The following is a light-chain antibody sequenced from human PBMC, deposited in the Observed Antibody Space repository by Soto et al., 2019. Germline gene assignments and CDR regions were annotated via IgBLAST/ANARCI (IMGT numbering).Light chain of an antibody. V-gene: IGKV3-11*01. J-gene: IGKJ4*01. CDR3: EYYGSSIT. CDR2: DAS. CDR1: QSVSSY. Sequence: EIVLTQSPATLSLSPGERATLSCRASQSVSSYLAWYQQKPGQAPRLLIYDASNRATGIPARFSGSGSGTDFTLTFSRLEPEDFAVYYCEYYGSSITFGGGTKVDIK.